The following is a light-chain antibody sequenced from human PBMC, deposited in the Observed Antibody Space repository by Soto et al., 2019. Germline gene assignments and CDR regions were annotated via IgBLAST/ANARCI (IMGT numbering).Light chain of an antibody. CDR1: SSNIGAGYD. V-gene: IGLV1-40*01. CDR3: QSYDSSLSGDV. CDR2: GNS. J-gene: IGLJ1*01. Sequence: QSVLTQPPSVSGAPVQSVTISCTGGSSNIGAGYDVHWYQQLPGTAPKLLIYGNSNRPSGVPDRFSGSKSGTSASLAITGLQDEDEADYYCQSYDSSLSGDVFGTGTKVTVL.